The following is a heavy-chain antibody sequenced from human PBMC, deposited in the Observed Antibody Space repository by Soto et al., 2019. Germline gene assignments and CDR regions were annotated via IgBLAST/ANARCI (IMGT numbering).Heavy chain of an antibody. V-gene: IGHV3-30*03. CDR3: ARLYCSASSCYSVGAFDI. Sequence: PGGSLRLSCAASGFIFSKYGMHWVRQAPGKGLEWVAAISYDGDNEYYADSVKGRFTISRDNSKSTLYLQMNSLRAEDTAVYYCARLYCSASSCYSVGAFDIRGQGTMVTVSS. CDR1: GFIFSKYG. D-gene: IGHD2-15*01. CDR2: ISYDGDNE. J-gene: IGHJ3*02.